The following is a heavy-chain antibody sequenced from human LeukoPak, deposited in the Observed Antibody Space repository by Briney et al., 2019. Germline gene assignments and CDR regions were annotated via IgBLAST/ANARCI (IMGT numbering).Heavy chain of an antibody. CDR3: AKDAANSGSYYLDY. D-gene: IGHD1-26*01. J-gene: IGHJ4*02. CDR2: ISDNGKTI. CDR1: TSNFNYYY. Sequence: GGSLRLSCEASTSNFNYYYMNWIRQAPGKGLEWLSYISDNGKTIFYADSVKGRFTISRDNAGKSLFLQMNSLRAEDTALYYCAKDAANSGSYYLDYWGQGTLVTVSS. V-gene: IGHV3-11*01.